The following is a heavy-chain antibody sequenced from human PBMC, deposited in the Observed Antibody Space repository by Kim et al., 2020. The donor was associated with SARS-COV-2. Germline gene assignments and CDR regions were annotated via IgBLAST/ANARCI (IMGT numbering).Heavy chain of an antibody. CDR3: ARIYDGGDY. CDR2: GDSL. V-gene: IGHV3-11*01. Sequence: GDSLYYAASVRGRFTISKGHAKNSLYLQMNSLRADDTAVYYCARIYDGGDYWGQGTLVTVSS. D-gene: IGHD5-12*01. J-gene: IGHJ4*02.